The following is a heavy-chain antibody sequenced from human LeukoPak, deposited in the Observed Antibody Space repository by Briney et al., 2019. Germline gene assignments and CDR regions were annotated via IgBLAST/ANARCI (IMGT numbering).Heavy chain of an antibody. CDR2: IYYSGST. CDR3: ARDRRVANVGAYYYYGMDV. V-gene: IGHV4-61*01. Sequence: SETLSLTCTVSGGSVSSDSYYWSWIRQPPGKGLEWIGYIYYSGSTNYNPSLKSRVTISVDTSKNQFSLKLSSVTAADTAVYYCARDRRVANVGAYYYYGMDVWGQGTTVTVSS. CDR1: GGSVSSDSYY. J-gene: IGHJ6*02. D-gene: IGHD1-26*01.